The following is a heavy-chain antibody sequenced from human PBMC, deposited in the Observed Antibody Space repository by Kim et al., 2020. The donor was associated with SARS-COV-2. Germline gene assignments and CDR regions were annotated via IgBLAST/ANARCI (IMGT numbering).Heavy chain of an antibody. CDR3: ARGLFSSQGGY. D-gene: IGHD6-13*01. Sequence: GYAQKFQGRVTMTRTTSISTAYLELSSLRSEDTAVYYCARGLFSSQGGYWGQGTLVTVSS. V-gene: IGHV1-8*01. J-gene: IGHJ4*02.